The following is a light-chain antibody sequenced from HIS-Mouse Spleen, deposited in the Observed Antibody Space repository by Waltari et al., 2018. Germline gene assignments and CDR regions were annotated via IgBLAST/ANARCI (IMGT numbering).Light chain of an antibody. V-gene: IGKV3-11*01. J-gene: IGKJ2*01. CDR3: QQRSNWPRT. Sequence: EIVLTQSPATLSLSPGERATLSCRASQSVSSYLAWSQQKPGQAPRLLIYDASNRATGIPARFSGSGSGTDFTLTISSLEPEDFAVYYCQQRSNWPRTFGQGTKLEIK. CDR1: QSVSSY. CDR2: DAS.